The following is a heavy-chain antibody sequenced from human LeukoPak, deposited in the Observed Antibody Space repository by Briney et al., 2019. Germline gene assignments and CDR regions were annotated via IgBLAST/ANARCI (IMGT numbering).Heavy chain of an antibody. D-gene: IGHD6-13*01. V-gene: IGHV3-48*04. Sequence: GGSLRLSCAASEFTFVRYSMNWVRQAPGKGLEWVSYISSSSFKIGYADSVKGRFTISRDNSKNSLYLQMDSLRVEDSAVYYCVRDPSYGSSWYYYMDVWGKGTTVTVSS. CDR1: EFTFVRYS. CDR3: VRDPSYGSSWYYYMDV. J-gene: IGHJ6*03. CDR2: ISSSSFKI.